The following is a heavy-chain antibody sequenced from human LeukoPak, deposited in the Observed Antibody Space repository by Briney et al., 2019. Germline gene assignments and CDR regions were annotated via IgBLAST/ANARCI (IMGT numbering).Heavy chain of an antibody. J-gene: IGHJ4*02. V-gene: IGHV3-21*01. CDR1: GFTFSSYE. Sequence: GGSLRLSCAASGFTFSSYEMNWVRQAPGKGLEWVSSISSSSSYIYYADSVKGRFTISRDNAKNSLYLQMNSLRAEDTAVYYCARYYDSSGYYPHYFDYWGQGTLVTVSS. D-gene: IGHD3-22*01. CDR3: ARYYDSSGYYPHYFDY. CDR2: ISSSSSYI.